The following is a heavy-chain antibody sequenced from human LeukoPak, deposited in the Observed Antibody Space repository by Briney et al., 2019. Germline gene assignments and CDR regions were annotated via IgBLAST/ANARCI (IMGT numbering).Heavy chain of an antibody. D-gene: IGHD2-15*01. CDR2: INHSGST. CDR3: ASPQKWVVVARRAFDI. CDR1: GGSFSGYY. Sequence: PSETLSLTCAVYGGSFSGYYWSWIRQPPGKGLEWIGEINHSGSTNYNPSLKSRVTISVDTSKNQFSLKLSSVTAADTAVYYCASPQKWVVVARRAFDIWGQGTMVTVSS. V-gene: IGHV4-34*01. J-gene: IGHJ3*02.